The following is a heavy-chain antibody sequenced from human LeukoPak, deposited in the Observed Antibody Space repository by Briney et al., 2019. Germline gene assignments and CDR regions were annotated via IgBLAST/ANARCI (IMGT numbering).Heavy chain of an antibody. CDR1: GFTFSSYA. Sequence: GGSLRLSXTASGFTFSSYAMTWVRQAPGKGLEWVSAMGGSGDSPKYADSVKGRFTMSRDSSKNTVYLQMNSLRPEDTAVYYCARDWSADYWGQGTLVTVSS. CDR2: MGGSGDSP. V-gene: IGHV3-23*01. CDR3: ARDWSADY. J-gene: IGHJ4*02.